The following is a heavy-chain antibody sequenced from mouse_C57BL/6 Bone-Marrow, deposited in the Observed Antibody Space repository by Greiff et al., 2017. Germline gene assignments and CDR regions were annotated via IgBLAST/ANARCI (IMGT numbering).Heavy chain of an antibody. D-gene: IGHD1-1*01. CDR2: ISNGGGST. CDR3: ARQDFSSPYYFDY. CDR1: GFTFSDYY. V-gene: IGHV5-12*01. J-gene: IGHJ2*01. Sequence: DVKLVESGGGLVQPGGSLKLSCAASGFTFSDYYMYWVRQTPEKRLEWVAYISNGGGSTYYPDTVKGRFTISRDNAKNTLYLQMSRLKSEDTAMYYCARQDFSSPYYFDYWGQGTTLTVSS.